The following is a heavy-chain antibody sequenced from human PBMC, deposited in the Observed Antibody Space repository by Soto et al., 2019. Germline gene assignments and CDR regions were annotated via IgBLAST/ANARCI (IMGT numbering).Heavy chain of an antibody. CDR3: TTLSWDASDWH. V-gene: IGHV3-7*03. J-gene: IGHJ4*02. Sequence: GGPLRLSCAASGFTFSSYSMNWVRQTPGQGLECVARINHDGSDKNYVDSVKGRFTISRDNAKNSLFLQMNSLRADDTAVYYCTTLSWDASDWHWGLGALVTVSS. CDR1: GFTFSSYS. D-gene: IGHD6-19*01. CDR2: INHDGSDK.